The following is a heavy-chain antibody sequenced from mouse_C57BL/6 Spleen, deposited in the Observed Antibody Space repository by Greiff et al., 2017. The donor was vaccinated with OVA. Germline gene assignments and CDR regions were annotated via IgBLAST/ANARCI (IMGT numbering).Heavy chain of an antibody. V-gene: IGHV1-55*01. CDR2: IYPGSGST. J-gene: IGHJ4*01. CDR1: GYTFTSYW. D-gene: IGHD2-1*01. CDR3: ARSYGNYDYAMDY. Sequence: LQQPGAELVKPGASVKMSCKASGYTFTSYWITWVKQRPGQGLEWIGDIYPGSGSTNYNEKFKSKATLTVDTSSSTAYMQLSSLTSEDSAVYYCARSYGNYDYAMDYWGQGTSVTVSS.